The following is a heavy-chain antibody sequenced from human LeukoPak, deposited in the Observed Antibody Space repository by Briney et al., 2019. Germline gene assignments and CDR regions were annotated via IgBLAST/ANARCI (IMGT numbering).Heavy chain of an antibody. J-gene: IGHJ4*02. CDR3: RYYDFWSGYSTTDY. D-gene: IGHD3-3*01. Sequence: PGGSLRLSCAASGFTVSSNYMSWVRQAPGKGLEWVSVIYSGGSTYYADSVKGRFTISRDNSKNTLYLQMNSLRAEDTAVYYCRYYDFWSGYSTTDYWGQGTLVTVSS. CDR2: IYSGGST. CDR1: GFTVSSNY. V-gene: IGHV3-66*01.